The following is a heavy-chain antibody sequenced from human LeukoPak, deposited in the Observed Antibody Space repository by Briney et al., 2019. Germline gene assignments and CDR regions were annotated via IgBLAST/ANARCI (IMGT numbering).Heavy chain of an antibody. CDR2: ISSNGGST. CDR3: ARSDRLWSGYFDY. CDR1: GFTFSSYA. Sequence: GGSLRLSCAASGFTFSSYAMHWVRQAPGEGLEYVSAISSNGGSTYYANSVKGRFTISRDNSQNTLYLQMGSLRAEDMAVYYCARSDRLWSGYFDYWGQGTLVTVSS. V-gene: IGHV3-64*01. D-gene: IGHD3-3*01. J-gene: IGHJ4*02.